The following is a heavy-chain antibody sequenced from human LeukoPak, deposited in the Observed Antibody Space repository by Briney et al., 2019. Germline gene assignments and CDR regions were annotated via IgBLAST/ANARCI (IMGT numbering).Heavy chain of an antibody. V-gene: IGHV3-30*18. D-gene: IGHD3-10*01. CDR3: AKGALEFSLPWFGELLSNDAFDI. Sequence: GGSLRLSCAASGFTFSSYGMHWVRQAPGKGLEWVAVISYDGSNKYYADSVKGRFTISRDNSKNTLYLQMNSLRAEDTAVYYCAKGALEFSLPWFGELLSNDAFDIWGQGTMVTVSS. CDR2: ISYDGSNK. CDR1: GFTFSSYG. J-gene: IGHJ3*02.